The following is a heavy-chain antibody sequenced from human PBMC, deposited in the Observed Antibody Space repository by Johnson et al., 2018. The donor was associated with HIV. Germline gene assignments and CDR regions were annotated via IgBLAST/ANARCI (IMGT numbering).Heavy chain of an antibody. CDR3: ARGAAFDI. J-gene: IGHJ3*02. V-gene: IGHV3-20*03. Sequence: ADSVKGRFTISRYNAKNSLYLQMNSLRAEDTAVYYCARGAAFDIWCQGTMVIVSS.